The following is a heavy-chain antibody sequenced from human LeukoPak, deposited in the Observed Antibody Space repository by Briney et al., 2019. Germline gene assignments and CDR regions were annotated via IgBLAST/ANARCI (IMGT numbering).Heavy chain of an antibody. D-gene: IGHD2-2*01. J-gene: IGHJ3*02. CDR1: GFTFSTYA. CDR3: ARECSSTSCLDGGAFDI. Sequence: GRSLRLSCAASGFTFSTYAMHWVRQAPGKGLEWVAVISYDGSNKYYADSVKGRFTISRDNSKNTLYLQMNSLRAEDTAVYYCARECSSTSCLDGGAFDIWGQGTMVTVSS. CDR2: ISYDGSNK. V-gene: IGHV3-30-3*01.